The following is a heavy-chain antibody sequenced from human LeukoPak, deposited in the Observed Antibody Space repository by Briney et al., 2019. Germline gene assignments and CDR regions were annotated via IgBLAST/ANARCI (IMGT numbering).Heavy chain of an antibody. CDR3: ARASYSSSVYFDY. CDR1: KFTFSSYS. Sequence: GGSLRLSCAASKFTFSSYSMNWVRQAPGKGLEWVSSISSSSSYIYYADSVKGRFTISRDNAKNSLYLQMNSLRAEDTAVYYCARASYSSSVYFDYWGQGTLVTVSS. CDR2: ISSSSSYI. D-gene: IGHD6-6*01. J-gene: IGHJ4*02. V-gene: IGHV3-21*01.